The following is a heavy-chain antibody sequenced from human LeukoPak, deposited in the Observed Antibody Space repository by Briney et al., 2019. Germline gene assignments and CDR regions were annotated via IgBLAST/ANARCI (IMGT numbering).Heavy chain of an antibody. CDR2: FDPEDGET. Sequence: ASVKVSCKVSGYTLTELSMHWVRQAPGKGLEWMGGFDPEDGETIYAQKFQGRVTMTEDTSTDTAYMELSSLRSEDTAVYYCATDRGQQQVRYYYYGMDVWGQGATVTVSS. D-gene: IGHD6-13*01. J-gene: IGHJ6*02. CDR1: GYTLTELS. CDR3: ATDRGQQQVRYYYYGMDV. V-gene: IGHV1-24*01.